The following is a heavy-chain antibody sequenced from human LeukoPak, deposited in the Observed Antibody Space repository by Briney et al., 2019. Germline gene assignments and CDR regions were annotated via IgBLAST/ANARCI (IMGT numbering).Heavy chain of an antibody. D-gene: IGHD3-3*01. CDR1: GGSISSYY. V-gene: IGHV4-59*08. Sequence: SETLSLTCTVSGGSISSYYWSWIRQPPGKGLEWIGYIYYSGSTNYNPSLKSRVTISVDTSKNQFSLKLSSVTAADTAVYYCARHTIWSGYYTGAFDYWGQGTLVTVSS. J-gene: IGHJ4*02. CDR2: IYYSGST. CDR3: ARHTIWSGYYTGAFDY.